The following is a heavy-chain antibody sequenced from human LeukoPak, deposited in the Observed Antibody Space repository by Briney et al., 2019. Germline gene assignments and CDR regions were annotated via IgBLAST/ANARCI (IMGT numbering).Heavy chain of an antibody. CDR2: INPNSGDM. V-gene: IGHV1-2*02. D-gene: IGHD1-1*01. J-gene: IGHJ6*03. CDR3: ARGVRRSAGKLHRSGNYYMDV. Sequence: ASVKVSCKASGYSLTGFYLYWLRQAPGQGPQWMGWINPNSGDMNYAQKYEGRVSMTRDTSISTAYMELSGLSSDDTAVYYCARGVRRSAGKLHRSGNYYMDVWGKGTTVIVSS. CDR1: GYSLTGFY.